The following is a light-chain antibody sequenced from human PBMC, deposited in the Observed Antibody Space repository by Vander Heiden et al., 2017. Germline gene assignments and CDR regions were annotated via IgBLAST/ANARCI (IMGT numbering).Light chain of an antibody. CDR1: QTVSENS. J-gene: IGKJ3*01. Sequence: EIVLTQSPGALSLSPGERATLSCRASQTVSENSLAWYQQKPGQAPRLLIFGASRRPTGLPDRFRGSGSGTDFTLTISRPEPEDFAVYYCQQYATSPFTFGPGTKVDI. CDR2: GAS. V-gene: IGKV3-20*01. CDR3: QQYATSPFT.